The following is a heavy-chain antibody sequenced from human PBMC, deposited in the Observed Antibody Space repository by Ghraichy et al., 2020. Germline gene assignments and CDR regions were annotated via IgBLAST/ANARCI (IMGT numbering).Heavy chain of an antibody. CDR2: ISYDVSNK. V-gene: IGHV3-30*04. CDR1: GFTFSSYA. CDR3: ARDFSSSCPEDY. Sequence: SCAASGFTFSSYAMHWVRQAPGKGLEWVAVISYDVSNKYYADSVKGRFTISRDNSKNTLYLQMNSLRAEDTAVYYCARDFSSSCPEDYWGQGTLVTVSS. J-gene: IGHJ4*02. D-gene: IGHD6-13*01.